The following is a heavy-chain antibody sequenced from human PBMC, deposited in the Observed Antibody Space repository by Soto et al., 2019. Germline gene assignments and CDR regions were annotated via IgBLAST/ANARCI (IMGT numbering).Heavy chain of an antibody. CDR1: GFTFSRYG. CDR3: ARAGRIYGSGSRGYYVYGMDV. J-gene: IGHJ6*02. V-gene: IGHV3-33*01. D-gene: IGHD3-10*01. Sequence: QVQLVESGGAVVQPGRSLRLSCAVSGFTFSRYGMHWVRQAPGKGLEWVAVIWYDGSNENYADSVKGRFTISRDNSENTLYLQMNSLRAEDTAVYYCARAGRIYGSGSRGYYVYGMDVWGQGTTVTVSS. CDR2: IWYDGSNE.